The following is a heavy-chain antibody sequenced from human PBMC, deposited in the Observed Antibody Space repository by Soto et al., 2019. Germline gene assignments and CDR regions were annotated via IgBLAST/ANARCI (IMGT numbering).Heavy chain of an antibody. CDR3: ARYRSGTQYYYDSSGPPDY. CDR2: ISSSGSTI. V-gene: IGHV3-11*01. J-gene: IGHJ4*02. D-gene: IGHD3-22*01. CDR1: GFTFSDYY. Sequence: GGSLRLSCAASGFTFSDYYMSWIRQAPGKGLEWVSYISSSGSTIYYADSVKGRFTISRDNAKNPLYLQMNSLRAEDTAVYYCARYRSGTQYYYDSSGPPDYWGQGTLVTVSS.